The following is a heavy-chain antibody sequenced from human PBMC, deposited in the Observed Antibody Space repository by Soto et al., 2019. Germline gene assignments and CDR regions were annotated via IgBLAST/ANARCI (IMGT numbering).Heavy chain of an antibody. CDR3: ARESLIAVAGDGSAFDI. Sequence: GGSLRLSCAASGFTFSSYEMNWVRQAPGKGLEWVSYISSSGSTIYYADSVKGRFTISRDNAKNSLYLQMNSLRAEDTAVYYCARESLIAVAGDGSAFDIWGQGTMVTVSS. D-gene: IGHD6-19*01. V-gene: IGHV3-48*03. CDR2: ISSSGSTI. CDR1: GFTFSSYE. J-gene: IGHJ3*02.